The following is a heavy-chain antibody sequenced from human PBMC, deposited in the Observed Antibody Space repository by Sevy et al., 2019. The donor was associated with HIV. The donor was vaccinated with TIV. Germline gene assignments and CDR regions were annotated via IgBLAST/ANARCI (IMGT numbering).Heavy chain of an antibody. Sequence: ASVKVSCKASDYTFTTYGISWVRQAPGQGLEWMGWISAYNGNTYYAQSLQGRVTMTTETSTSTAYMELRSLSSDDTAVYYCARHGDYLHDYGGYDQFYFYLHMDVWGKGTTVTVSS. CDR1: DYTFTTYG. CDR3: ARHGDYLHDYGGYDQFYFYLHMDV. CDR2: ISAYNGNT. V-gene: IGHV1-18*01. D-gene: IGHD4-17*01. J-gene: IGHJ6*03.